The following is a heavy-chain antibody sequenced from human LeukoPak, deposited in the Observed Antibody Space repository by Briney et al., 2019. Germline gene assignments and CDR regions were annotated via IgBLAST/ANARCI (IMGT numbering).Heavy chain of an antibody. D-gene: IGHD1-1*01. V-gene: IGHV4-59*01. CDR2: IYYSGST. J-gene: IGHJ3*02. CDR3: ARGEGRRNAFDI. CDR1: GGSISSYY. Sequence: SETLSLTCTVSGGSISSYYWSWIRQPPGKGLEWIGYIYYSGSTNYNPSLKSRVTISVDTSKNQFSLKLSSVTAADTAVYYCARGEGRRNAFDIWGQGTMVTVSS.